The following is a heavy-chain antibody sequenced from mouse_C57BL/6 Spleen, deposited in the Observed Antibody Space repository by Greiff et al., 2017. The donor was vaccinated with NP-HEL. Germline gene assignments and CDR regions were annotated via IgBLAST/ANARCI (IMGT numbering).Heavy chain of an antibody. J-gene: IGHJ3*01. CDR3: ARADYGNSFAY. CDR1: GYTFTSYW. D-gene: IGHD2-1*01. V-gene: IGHV1-69*01. CDR2: IDPSDSYT. Sequence: QVQLQQPGAELVMPGASVKLSCKASGYTFTSYWMHWVKQRPGQGLEWIGEIDPSDSYTNYNKKFKGKSTLTVDKSASTPYMQLSSLTSEDSAVYYCARADYGNSFAYWGQGTLVTVSA.